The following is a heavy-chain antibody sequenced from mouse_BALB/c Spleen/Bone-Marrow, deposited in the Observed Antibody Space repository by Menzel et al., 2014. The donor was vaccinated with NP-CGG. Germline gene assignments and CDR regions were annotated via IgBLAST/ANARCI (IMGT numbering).Heavy chain of an antibody. J-gene: IGHJ4*01. Sequence: EVKLVESGPDLVKPGASVKISCKASGYSFTGYYMHWVKQSLGKSLEWIGRVNPNNGGTSFNQKFKGKAIFTVDKSSSADYTGSRGVRSVGTAASYCHNYADGGALDYWGQEDSVTVS. D-gene: IGHD1-2*01. V-gene: IGHV1-18*01. CDR3: HNYADGGALDY. CDR2: VNPNNGGT. CDR1: GYSFTGYY.